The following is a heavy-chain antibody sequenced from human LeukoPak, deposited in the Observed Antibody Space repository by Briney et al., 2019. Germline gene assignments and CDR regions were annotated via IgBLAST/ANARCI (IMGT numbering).Heavy chain of an antibody. Sequence: PSETLSLTCTVSGGSIGSYYWSWIRQPPGKGLEWIGYIYYSGSTNYNPSLKSRVTISVDTSKNQFSLKLSSVTAADTAVYYCARSLAAAALSAFDIWGQGTMVTVSS. J-gene: IGHJ3*02. D-gene: IGHD6-13*01. CDR3: ARSLAAAALSAFDI. V-gene: IGHV4-59*01. CDR2: IYYSGST. CDR1: GGSIGSYY.